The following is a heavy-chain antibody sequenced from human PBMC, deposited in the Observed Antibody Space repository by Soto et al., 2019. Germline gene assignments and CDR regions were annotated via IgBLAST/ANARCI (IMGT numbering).Heavy chain of an antibody. CDR2: IYYSGST. CDR3: ARDHSAGIAVAAPRGHFDY. Sequence: SETLSLTCTVSGGSISSGDYYWSWIRQPPGKGLEWIGYIYYSGSTYYNPSLKSRVTISVDTSKNQFPLKLSSVTAADTAVYYCARDHSAGIAVAAPRGHFDYWGQGTLVTVSS. D-gene: IGHD6-19*01. J-gene: IGHJ4*02. CDR1: GGSISSGDYY. V-gene: IGHV4-30-4*01.